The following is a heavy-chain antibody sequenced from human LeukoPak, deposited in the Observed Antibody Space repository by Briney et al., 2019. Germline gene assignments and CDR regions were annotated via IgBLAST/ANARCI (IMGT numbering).Heavy chain of an antibody. Sequence: SETLSLTCTVSGGSIKSHFWSWVRQPPGKRLEWIGYIYYSGSTNYNPSLKSRVTISVDTSKNQFSLKLSSVTAADTAVYYCARTTEGGYTYDYFYYYYMDVWGKGTTVTISS. J-gene: IGHJ6*03. D-gene: IGHD5-18*01. CDR1: GGSIKSHF. V-gene: IGHV4-59*11. CDR2: IYYSGST. CDR3: ARTTEGGYTYDYFYYYYMDV.